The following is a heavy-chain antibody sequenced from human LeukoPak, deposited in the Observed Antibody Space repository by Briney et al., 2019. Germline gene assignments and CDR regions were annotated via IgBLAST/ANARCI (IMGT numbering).Heavy chain of an antibody. CDR3: AKRVPYTSSSVYFDY. D-gene: IGHD6-6*01. CDR1: GFTFSSYG. V-gene: IGHV3-23*01. Sequence: PGGSLRLSCAASGFTFSSYGMSWVRQAPGKGLEWVSSISDDGRSTYYADSVKGRFTISKDNSKNTMYLQMNNLRAKDTAIYYCAKRVPYTSSSVYFDYWGQGTLVTVSS. CDR2: ISDDGRST. J-gene: IGHJ4*02.